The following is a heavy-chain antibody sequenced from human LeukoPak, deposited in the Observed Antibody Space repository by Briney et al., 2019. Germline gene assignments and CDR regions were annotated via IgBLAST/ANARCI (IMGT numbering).Heavy chain of an antibody. CDR3: AKPATDGSGSYPNFDY. V-gene: IGHV3-48*03. Sequence: GGSLRLSCAASGFTFSSYEMNWVRQAPGKGLEWVSYISSSGSTIYYADSVKGRFTISRDNAKNSLYLQMNSLRAEDTAVYYCAKPATDGSGSYPNFDYWGQGTLVTVSS. J-gene: IGHJ4*02. D-gene: IGHD3-10*01. CDR1: GFTFSSYE. CDR2: ISSSGSTI.